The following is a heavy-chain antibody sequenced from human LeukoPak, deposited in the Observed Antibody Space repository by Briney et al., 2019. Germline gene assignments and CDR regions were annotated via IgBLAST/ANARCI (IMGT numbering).Heavy chain of an antibody. CDR3: AKDTRTFDY. CDR2: INQDGSQK. D-gene: IGHD1-26*01. J-gene: IGHJ4*02. Sequence: PGGSLRLSCAASGFTFSSYAMSWVRQAPGKGLEWVANINQDGSQKYYVDSVKGRFTVSRDNAKNSLFLQMNILRAEDTAVYYCAKDTRTFDYWGQGTLVTVSS. CDR1: GFTFSSYA. V-gene: IGHV3-7*01.